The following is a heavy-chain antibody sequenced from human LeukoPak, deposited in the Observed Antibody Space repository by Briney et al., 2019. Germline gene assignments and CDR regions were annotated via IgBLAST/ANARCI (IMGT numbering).Heavy chain of an antibody. CDR1: GGTFSSYA. Sequence: SVKVSCKASGGTFSSYAISWVRQAPGQGLEWMGGIIPIFGTANYAQKFQGRVTITTDESTSTAYMELSSLRSEGTAVYYCAALKKYYYDSSGYAFDYWGQGTLVTVSS. CDR3: AALKKYYYDSSGYAFDY. V-gene: IGHV1-69*05. CDR2: IIPIFGTA. D-gene: IGHD3-22*01. J-gene: IGHJ4*02.